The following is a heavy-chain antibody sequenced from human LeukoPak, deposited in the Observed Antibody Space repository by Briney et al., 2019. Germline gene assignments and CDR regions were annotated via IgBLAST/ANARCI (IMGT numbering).Heavy chain of an antibody. V-gene: IGHV1-2*02. CDR3: ASLLPAAKGLVSDY. CDR2: IIPKSGST. J-gene: IGHJ4*02. D-gene: IGHD2-2*01. CDR1: GYTFTGYY. Sequence: ASVKVSCKASGYTFTGYYIHWVRQAPGQGLEWMGWIIPKSGSTNYAQKFQGRLTMTRDTSISTAYMELSSLRSEDTAVYYCASLLPAAKGLVSDYWGQGTLVTVSP.